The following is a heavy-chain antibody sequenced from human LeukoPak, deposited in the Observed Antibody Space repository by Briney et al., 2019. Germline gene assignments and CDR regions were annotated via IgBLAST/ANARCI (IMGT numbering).Heavy chain of an antibody. CDR2: ITSGGAP. J-gene: IGHJ6*03. Sequence: GGSLRLSCAASGFTFSNYAVMWVRQAPGQGLEWVSAITSGGAPRYADSVKGRFTISRDNSKNTLYLQMNSLRAEDTAVYYCAKMMGQRLYDYCMDVWGKGTTVTVSS. CDR3: AKMMGQRLYDYCMDV. D-gene: IGHD3-16*01. CDR1: GFTFSNYA. V-gene: IGHV3-23*01.